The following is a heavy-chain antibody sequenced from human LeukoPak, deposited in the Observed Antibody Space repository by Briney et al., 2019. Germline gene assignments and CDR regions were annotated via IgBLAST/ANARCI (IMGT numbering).Heavy chain of an antibody. D-gene: IGHD6-19*01. Sequence: ASVKVSCKASGYTFTSYDINWVRQAPGQGLEWMGWINTNTGNPTYAQGFTGRFVFSLDTSVSTAYLQISSLKAEDTAVYYCARVDSSGLVDYWGQGSLVTVSS. J-gene: IGHJ4*02. CDR3: ARVDSSGLVDY. CDR2: INTNTGNP. V-gene: IGHV7-4-1*02. CDR1: GYTFTSYD.